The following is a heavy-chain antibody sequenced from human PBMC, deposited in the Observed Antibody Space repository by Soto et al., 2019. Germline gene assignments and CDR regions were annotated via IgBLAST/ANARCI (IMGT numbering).Heavy chain of an antibody. V-gene: IGHV4-31*03. D-gene: IGHD2-2*01. CDR3: ARVRYCSSTSCYPRVPWFDP. Sequence: SETLSLTCTVSGGSISSGGYYWSWIRQHPGKGLEWIGYIYYSGSTCYNPSLKSRVTISVDTSKNQFSLKLSSVTAADTAVYYCARVRYCSSTSCYPRVPWFDPWGQGTLVTVSS. CDR2: IYYSGST. CDR1: GGSISSGGYY. J-gene: IGHJ5*02.